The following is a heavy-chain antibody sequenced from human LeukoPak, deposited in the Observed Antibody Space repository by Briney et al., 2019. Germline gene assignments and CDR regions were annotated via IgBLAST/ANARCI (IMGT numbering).Heavy chain of an antibody. Sequence: PGGSLRLSCAASGFTFSSYSMNWVRQAPGKGLGWVSYISSSSSPIYYADSVKGRFTISRDNAKNSLYLQMNSLRAEDTAVYYCARAFSSGWYYFDYWGQGTLVTVSS. J-gene: IGHJ4*02. D-gene: IGHD6-19*01. CDR3: ARAFSSGWYYFDY. CDR2: ISSSSSPI. CDR1: GFTFSSYS. V-gene: IGHV3-48*01.